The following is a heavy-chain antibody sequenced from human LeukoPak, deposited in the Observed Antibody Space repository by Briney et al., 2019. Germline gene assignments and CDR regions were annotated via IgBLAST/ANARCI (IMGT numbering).Heavy chain of an antibody. D-gene: IGHD3-10*01. CDR3: AKENYYGPGSQYYFDY. V-gene: IGHV3-33*06. CDR1: GFTLSNYG. Sequence: PGGSLRLSCAASGFTLSNYGMHWVRQAPGKGLEWVALIWYAGSNTYYTDSVKGRFIISRDNSKSTLYLQMNSLRAEDTAMYYCAKENYYGPGSQYYFDYWGQGTPVTVSS. CDR2: IWYAGSNT. J-gene: IGHJ4*02.